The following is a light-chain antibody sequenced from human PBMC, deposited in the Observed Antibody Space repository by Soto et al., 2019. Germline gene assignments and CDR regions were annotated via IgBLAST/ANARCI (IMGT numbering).Light chain of an antibody. CDR2: VAS. Sequence: DIQMTQSPSSLSASVGGRVTITCRGSQSISRYLNWYRQKPGKAPNLLIYVASSLQSEVPSRFSASGSGTDFTLTINSLQHEDFATYYCQQSYGTPITFGQGTRPEIK. CDR1: QSISRY. CDR3: QQSYGTPIT. J-gene: IGKJ5*01. V-gene: IGKV1-39*01.